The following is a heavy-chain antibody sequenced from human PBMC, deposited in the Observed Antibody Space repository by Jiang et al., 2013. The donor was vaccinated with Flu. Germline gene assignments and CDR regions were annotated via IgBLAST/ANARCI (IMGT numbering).Heavy chain of an antibody. V-gene: IGHV6-1*01. D-gene: IGHD5/OR15-5a*01. CDR1: SVSSNSAA. J-gene: IGHJ4*02. CDR3: TSTFEGSVRD. CDR2: TYYRSKWKN. Sequence: SVSSNSAAWNWIRQSPSRGLEWLGRTYYRSKWKNDYAVSVKSRITINPDTSKNQFSLQLYSVTPEDTAVYYCTSTFEGSVRDWGQGTLVTVSS.